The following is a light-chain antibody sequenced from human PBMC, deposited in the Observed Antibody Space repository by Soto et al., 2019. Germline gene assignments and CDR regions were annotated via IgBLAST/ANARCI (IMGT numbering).Light chain of an antibody. CDR3: QQNNKWPPVT. CDR2: GAS. J-gene: IGKJ4*01. V-gene: IGKV3-15*01. Sequence: EVVMTQSPATVSVSPGEGVTLSCRASQTISNDLAWYQQKPGQAPRLLIYGASTRATGVPARFSGGGSGTEFTLTTISLQSEDFAFYYCQQNNKWPPVTFGGGTKVEIK. CDR1: QTISND.